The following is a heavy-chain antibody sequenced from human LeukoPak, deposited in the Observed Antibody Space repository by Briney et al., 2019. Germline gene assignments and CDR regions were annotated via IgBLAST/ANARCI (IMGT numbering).Heavy chain of an antibody. CDR2: ISGDGDNT. V-gene: IGHV3-43*02. CDR1: GFTFDDYA. J-gene: IGHJ3*02. Sequence: GGSLRLSCAASGFTFDDYAMHWVRQAPGKGLALVSLISGDGDNTYYADSVKGRFTISRDNSKNSLYLQMNSLRTEDTALYYCAKDVSESGDAFDIWGRGTMVTVSS. D-gene: IGHD3-3*01. CDR3: AKDVSESGDAFDI.